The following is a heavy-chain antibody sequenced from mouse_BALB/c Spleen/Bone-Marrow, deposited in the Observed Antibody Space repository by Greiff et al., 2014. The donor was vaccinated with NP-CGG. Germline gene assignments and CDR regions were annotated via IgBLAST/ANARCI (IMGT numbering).Heavy chain of an antibody. CDR1: GFTFSSSG. J-gene: IGHJ4*01. CDR3: ARDEDYAMDY. Sequence: VGSGGGLVQPGGSRELSCAASGFTFSSSGMHWGRQAPEKGLEWVAYISSGSSTIYYADTVKGRFTISRDNPKNTLFLQMTSLRSEDTAMYYCARDEDYAMDYWGQGTSVTVSS. CDR2: ISSGSSTI. V-gene: IGHV5-17*02.